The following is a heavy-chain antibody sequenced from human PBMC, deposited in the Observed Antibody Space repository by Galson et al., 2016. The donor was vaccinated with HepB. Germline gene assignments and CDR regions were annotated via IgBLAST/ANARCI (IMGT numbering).Heavy chain of an antibody. CDR2: IGTAGDP. V-gene: IGHV3-13*05. Sequence: SLRLSCAASRFTFRNYDMHWVRQPPGKGLEWVSAIGTAGDPFYAGSVKGRFTISRENAKNSLSLQINSLRAGDTAVYYCARRTQQLGAFDIWGQGTIVSVSS. CDR3: ARRTQQLGAFDI. J-gene: IGHJ3*02. D-gene: IGHD6-13*01. CDR1: RFTFRNYD.